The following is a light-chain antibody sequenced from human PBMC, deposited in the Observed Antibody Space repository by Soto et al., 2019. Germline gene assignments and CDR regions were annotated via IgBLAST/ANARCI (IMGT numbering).Light chain of an antibody. Sequence: QSALTQPASVSGSPGQSITISCTGTSSDVGGYNFVSWYQHHPDKAPKLIIFEVSNRPSGVSNRFSGSKSGNTASLTISGLQAEDEADYYCSSFTSGSTLFGTGTKLTVL. CDR1: SSDVGGYNF. J-gene: IGLJ1*01. CDR3: SSFTSGSTL. V-gene: IGLV2-14*01. CDR2: EVS.